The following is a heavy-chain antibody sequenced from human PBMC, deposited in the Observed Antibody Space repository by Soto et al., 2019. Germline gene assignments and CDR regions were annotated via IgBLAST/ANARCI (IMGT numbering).Heavy chain of an antibody. CDR2: IYYSGST. CDR1: GGSISSSSYY. Sequence: SETLSLTCTVSGGSISSSSYYWGWIRQPPGKGLEWIGSIYYSGSTYYNPSLKSRVTISVDTSKNQFSLKLSSVTAADMAVYYCARDRYYSGGSCYFWFDPWGQGTLVTVSS. V-gene: IGHV4-39*02. CDR3: ARDRYYSGGSCYFWFDP. D-gene: IGHD2-15*01. J-gene: IGHJ5*02.